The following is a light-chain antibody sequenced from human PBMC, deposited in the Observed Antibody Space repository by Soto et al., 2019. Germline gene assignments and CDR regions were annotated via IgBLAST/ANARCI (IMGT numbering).Light chain of an antibody. CDR2: DAS. V-gene: IGKV1-5*01. CDR3: QQYNSYSPT. Sequence: GDRVTITCRASQSISSWLAWYQQKPGKAPKLLIYDASSLESGVPSRFSGSGSGTEFTLTISGLQPGDSATYYCQQYNSYSPTFGQGTKVDIK. CDR1: QSISSW. J-gene: IGKJ1*01.